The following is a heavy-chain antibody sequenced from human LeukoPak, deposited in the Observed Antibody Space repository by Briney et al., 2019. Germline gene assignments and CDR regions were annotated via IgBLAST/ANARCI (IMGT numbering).Heavy chain of an antibody. D-gene: IGHD3-10*01. CDR2: IYYTGSA. Sequence: SETLSLTCPVSGDSVDISYCNWIRQPPGKGLEWIAHIYYTGSASYNPSLKSRATISVDTSKNQFSLSLSSVTAADAAVYDCACGVTHSYYIMDVRGKGTTVAVSS. CDR1: GDSVDISY. CDR3: ACGVTHSYYIMDV. J-gene: IGHJ6*03. V-gene: IGHV4-59*02.